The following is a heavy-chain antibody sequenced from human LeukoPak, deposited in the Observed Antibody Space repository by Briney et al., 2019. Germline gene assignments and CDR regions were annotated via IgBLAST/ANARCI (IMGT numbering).Heavy chain of an antibody. Sequence: SETLSLTCAVYGGPSSGYYCSWIRQPPGKGPEWIGEIHPFGTTYYNPSLKSRVTISVDTSSNQFSLRLSSVTAADTAFYYCARGGDAHKGGVDWGQGTLVTVSS. V-gene: IGHV4-34*01. CDR2: IHPFGTT. J-gene: IGHJ4*02. CDR3: ARGGDAHKGGVD. D-gene: IGHD2-15*01. CDR1: GGPSSGYY.